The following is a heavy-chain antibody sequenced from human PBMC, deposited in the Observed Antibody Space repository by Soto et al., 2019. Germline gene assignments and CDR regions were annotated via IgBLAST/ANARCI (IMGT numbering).Heavy chain of an antibody. CDR2: IKKDGSGS. J-gene: IGHJ4*02. V-gene: IGHV3-7*01. Sequence: SXRLSFAASGFNFDNYYMAWVRQAPGKGLEWVANIKKDGSGSNYVDSLKGRFTISRDNAKNSLYLQMNNLRAEDSGVYFCARDTTGILDYWGQGTLVTVSS. D-gene: IGHD1-1*01. CDR3: ARDTTGILDY. CDR1: GFNFDNYY.